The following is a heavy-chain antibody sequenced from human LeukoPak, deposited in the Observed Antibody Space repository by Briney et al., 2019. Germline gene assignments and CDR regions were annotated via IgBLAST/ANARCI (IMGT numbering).Heavy chain of an antibody. J-gene: IGHJ3*02. Sequence: PGGSLRLSCAASGFTFDDYGMSWVHQAPGKGLEWVSGINWNGGSTGYADSVKGRFTISRDNAKNSLYLQMNSLIAEDTALYYCARDRNYCSSTSCARGAFDIWGQGTMVTVSS. CDR1: GFTFDDYG. D-gene: IGHD2-2*01. V-gene: IGHV3-20*04. CDR3: ARDRNYCSSTSCARGAFDI. CDR2: INWNGGST.